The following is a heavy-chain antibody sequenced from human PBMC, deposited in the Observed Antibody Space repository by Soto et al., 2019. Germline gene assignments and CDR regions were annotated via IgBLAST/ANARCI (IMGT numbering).Heavy chain of an antibody. CDR1: GSSMTTYY. J-gene: IGHJ6*02. CDR3: ARLVPAITIGGYNYHPLDA. V-gene: IGHV4-59*01. D-gene: IGHD3-3*01. Sequence: SETLSLTCSVSGSSMTTYYWHWIRQAPGKGLEWIGFIYNSGRGSTGSNPSLSSRVTFSIETSKNQFSLKLDSVTAADTAVYYCARLVPAITIGGYNYHPLDAWGQGTTVTVSS. CDR2: IYNSGRGST.